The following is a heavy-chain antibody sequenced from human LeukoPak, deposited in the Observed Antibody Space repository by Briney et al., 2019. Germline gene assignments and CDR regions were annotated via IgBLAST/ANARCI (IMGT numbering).Heavy chain of an antibody. V-gene: IGHV3-21*01. CDR3: ARSLVHYYDSSGYYPIDY. J-gene: IGHJ4*02. Sequence: PGGSLRLSCAASGFTFSSYSMNWVRQAPGKGLEWVSSISSSSSYIYYADSVKGRFTISRDNAKNSLYLQMNSLRAEDTAVYYCARSLVHYYDSSGYYPIDYWGQGTLVTVSS. CDR1: GFTFSSYS. CDR2: ISSSSSYI. D-gene: IGHD3-22*01.